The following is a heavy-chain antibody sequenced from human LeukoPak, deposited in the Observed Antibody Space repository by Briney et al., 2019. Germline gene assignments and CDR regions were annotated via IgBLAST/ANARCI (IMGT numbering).Heavy chain of an antibody. CDR2: IYTSGST. V-gene: IGHV4-4*09. CDR1: GGSINGYY. Sequence: SETLSLTCTVSGGSINGYYWSWIRQPPGKGLEWIGYIYTSGSTNYNPSLKSRVTISVDTSKNQFSLKLSSVTAADTAVYYCARGDTPRPYYYMDVWGKGTTVTVSS. J-gene: IGHJ6*03. D-gene: IGHD6-6*01. CDR3: ARGDTPRPYYYMDV.